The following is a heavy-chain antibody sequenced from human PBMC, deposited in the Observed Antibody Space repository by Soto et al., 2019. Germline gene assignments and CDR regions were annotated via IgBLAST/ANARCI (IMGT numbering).Heavy chain of an antibody. D-gene: IGHD2-8*01. CDR3: TRSIVRMVPSQCPRAHLVP. Sequence: QVQLEQSGAEVRKPGASVKVSCKVSGNTFTSYDINWVRQPSGHGLEWMGWINPASGTTGYAPQFQGRFTLTTNTSTTTAFMEPSSLRSDDTAVYYCTRSIVRMVPSQCPRAHLVPWGEGTLVTVSS. CDR2: INPASGTT. CDR1: GNTFTSYD. J-gene: IGHJ5*02. V-gene: IGHV1-8*01.